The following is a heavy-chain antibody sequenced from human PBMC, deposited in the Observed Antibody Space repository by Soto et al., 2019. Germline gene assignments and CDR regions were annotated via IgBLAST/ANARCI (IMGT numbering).Heavy chain of an antibody. D-gene: IGHD2-2*02. Sequence: PGGSLRLSCAASGFTFSSYGMHWVRQAPGKGLEWVAVIWYDGSNKYYADSVKGRFTISRDNSKNTLYLQMNSLRAEDTAVYYCAREGVPAAIRGYYYYYGMDVWGQGTTVTVSS. CDR3: AREGVPAAIRGYYYYYGMDV. CDR2: IWYDGSNK. J-gene: IGHJ6*02. V-gene: IGHV3-33*01. CDR1: GFTFSSYG.